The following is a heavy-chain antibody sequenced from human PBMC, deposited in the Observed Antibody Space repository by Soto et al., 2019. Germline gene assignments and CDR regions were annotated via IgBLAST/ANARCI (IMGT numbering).Heavy chain of an antibody. V-gene: IGHV4-31*03. Sequence: PXETLSLTCTVSGGSISSGGYYWSWIRQHPGKGLEWIGYIYYSGSTYYNPSLKSRVTISVGTSKNQFSLKLSSVTAADTAVYYCARDRDGGNSFDYWGQGTLVTVSS. CDR3: ARDRDGGNSFDY. D-gene: IGHD2-21*02. CDR2: IYYSGST. CDR1: GGSISSGGYY. J-gene: IGHJ4*02.